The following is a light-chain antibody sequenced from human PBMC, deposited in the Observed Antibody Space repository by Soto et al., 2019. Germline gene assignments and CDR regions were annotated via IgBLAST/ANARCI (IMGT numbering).Light chain of an antibody. Sequence: DIQMTQSPSSLSASVGDRVTISCRASQTINTYVNWYLQKPGKAPKLLIYAASSLQSGVPSRFSVSGSGTYFTLTISSLQPEDFATYYCQQSFSTPRTFGQGTKVEIK. J-gene: IGKJ1*01. V-gene: IGKV1-39*01. CDR3: QQSFSTPRT. CDR1: QTINTY. CDR2: AAS.